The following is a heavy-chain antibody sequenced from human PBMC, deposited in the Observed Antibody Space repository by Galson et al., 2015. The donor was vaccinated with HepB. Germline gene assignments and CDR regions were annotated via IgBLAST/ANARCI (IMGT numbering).Heavy chain of an antibody. Sequence: SLRLSCAASGFTFSSYAMSWVRQAPGKGLEWVSAISGSGGSTYYADSVKGRFTISRDNSKNTLYLQMNSLRAEDTAVYYCAEGVSYSSGWNYYYYYMDVWGKGTTVTVSS. V-gene: IGHV3-23*01. CDR1: GFTFSSYA. CDR3: AEGVSYSSGWNYYYYYMDV. D-gene: IGHD6-19*01. CDR2: ISGSGGST. J-gene: IGHJ6*03.